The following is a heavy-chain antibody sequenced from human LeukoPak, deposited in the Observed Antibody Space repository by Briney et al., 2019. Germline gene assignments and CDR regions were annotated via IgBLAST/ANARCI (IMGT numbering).Heavy chain of an antibody. CDR2: INHSGST. CDR3: ARGGRYSSGWYWWN. D-gene: IGHD6-19*01. Sequence: SETLSLTCAVYGGSFSGYYWSWIRQPPGKELEWIGEINHSGSTNYNPSLKSRVTISVDTSKNQFSLKLSSVTAADTAVYYCARGGRYSSGWYWWNWGQGTLVTVSS. V-gene: IGHV4-34*01. J-gene: IGHJ4*02. CDR1: GGSFSGYY.